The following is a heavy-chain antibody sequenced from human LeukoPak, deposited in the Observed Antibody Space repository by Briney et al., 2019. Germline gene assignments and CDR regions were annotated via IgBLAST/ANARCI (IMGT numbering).Heavy chain of an antibody. CDR2: IYPGDSDT. D-gene: IGHD3-9*01. Sequence: GESLKISCKGSGYSFTSYWIGWVRQMPGKGLEWMGIIYPGDSDTRYSPSFQGQVTISADKSISTAYLQWSSLKASDTAMYYCARWVRLGNLPDAFDIWGQGTMVTVSS. CDR3: ARWVRLGNLPDAFDI. J-gene: IGHJ3*02. CDR1: GYSFTSYW. V-gene: IGHV5-51*01.